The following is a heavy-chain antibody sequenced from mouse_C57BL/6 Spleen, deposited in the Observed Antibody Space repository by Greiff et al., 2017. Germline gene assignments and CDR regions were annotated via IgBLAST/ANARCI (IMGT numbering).Heavy chain of an antibody. D-gene: IGHD2-5*01. CDR2: ISSGSSTI. Sequence: EVMLVESGGGLVKPGGSLKLSCAASGFTFSDSGMHWVRQAPEKGLEWVAYISSGSSTIYYADTVKGRFSISRDNAKNTLFLQMTSLRSEDTAMYYCAYSNYAMDYWGQGTSVTVSS. V-gene: IGHV5-17*01. J-gene: IGHJ4*01. CDR1: GFTFSDSG. CDR3: AYSNYAMDY.